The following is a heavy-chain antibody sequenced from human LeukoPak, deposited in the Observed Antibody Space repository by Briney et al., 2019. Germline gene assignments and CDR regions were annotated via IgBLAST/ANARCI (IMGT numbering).Heavy chain of an antibody. Sequence: GGSLRLSCAASGFTFSSYWMTWVRQAPGKGLEWVANIKQDGGEKYYLDSVKGRFTISRDNAKNSLYLQMNSLRAEDTAVYYCARVSAEWLLFYWGQGTLVTVPS. CDR2: IKQDGGEK. D-gene: IGHD3-3*01. V-gene: IGHV3-7*01. J-gene: IGHJ4*02. CDR1: GFTFSSYW. CDR3: ARVSAEWLLFY.